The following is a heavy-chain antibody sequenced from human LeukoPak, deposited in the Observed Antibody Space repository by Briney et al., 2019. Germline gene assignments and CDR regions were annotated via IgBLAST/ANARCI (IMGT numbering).Heavy chain of an antibody. Sequence: GGSLRLSCAASGFTFSSYWMHWVRQAPGKGLEWVSGISWNSGSIGYADSVKGRFTISRDNAKNSLYLQMNSLRAEDTALYYCARRPAPGSFDYWGQGTLVTVSS. D-gene: IGHD3-10*01. V-gene: IGHV3-9*01. CDR2: ISWNSGSI. CDR3: ARRPAPGSFDY. J-gene: IGHJ4*02. CDR1: GFTFSSYW.